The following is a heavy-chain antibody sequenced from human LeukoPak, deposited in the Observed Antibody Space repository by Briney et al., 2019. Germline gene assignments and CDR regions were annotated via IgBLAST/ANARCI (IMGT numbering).Heavy chain of an antibody. D-gene: IGHD3-10*01. J-gene: IGHJ4*02. CDR2: IYYTGST. V-gene: IGHV4-39*01. CDR1: GGSISSSNYY. CDR3: ARQEYYGSGSYYSPFDF. Sequence: SETLSLTCTVSGGSISSSNYYWGWIRQPPGKGLGWIGSIYYTGSTLYNPSLRSRVTISVDTSKNQFSLKLSSVTAAATAVYYCARQEYYGSGSYYSPFDFWGQGTLVTVSS.